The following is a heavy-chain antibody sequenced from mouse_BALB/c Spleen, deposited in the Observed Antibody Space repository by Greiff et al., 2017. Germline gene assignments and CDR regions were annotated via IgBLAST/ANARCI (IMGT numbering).Heavy chain of an antibody. CDR2: INPSSGYT. CDR1: GYTFTSYT. V-gene: IGHV1-4*01. D-gene: IGHD1-1*01. J-gene: IGHJ1*01. CDR3: ARYYGSSYDYWYFDV. Sequence: VQLQQSGAELARPGASVKMSCKASGYTFTSYTMHWVKQRPGQGLEWIGYINPSSGYTNYNQKFKDKATLTADKSSSTAYMQLSSLTSEESAVYYCARYYGSSYDYWYFDVWGAGTTVTVSS.